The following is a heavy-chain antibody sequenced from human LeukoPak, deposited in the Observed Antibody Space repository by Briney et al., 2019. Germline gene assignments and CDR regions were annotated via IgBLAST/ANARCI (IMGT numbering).Heavy chain of an antibody. CDR2: ISYDGSNK. CDR3: ANGDCSTTTCYGIDS. J-gene: IGHJ4*02. V-gene: IGHV3-30*18. Sequence: GGSLRLSCAASGLTFRTYGMHRVRQAPGKGLEWVAVISYDGSNKYYADSVKGRFTISRDNSKNTLYLQMNSLRAEDTAMYYCANGDCSTTTCYGIDSWGQGTRVTVSS. CDR1: GLTFRTYG. D-gene: IGHD2-2*01.